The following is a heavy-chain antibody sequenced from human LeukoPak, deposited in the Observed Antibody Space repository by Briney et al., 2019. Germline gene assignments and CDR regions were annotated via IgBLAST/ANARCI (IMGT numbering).Heavy chain of an antibody. D-gene: IGHD7-27*01. V-gene: IGHV3-11*01. CDR3: AKDYALGIFDY. CDR2: ISSGGTII. CDR1: GFTFSDYY. Sequence: GGSLRLSCAASGFTFSDYYMTWIRQAPGKGLEWISYISSGGTIIYYADSVRGQFTISRDNAKKSLYLQMNSLRAEDTAVYYCAKDYALGIFDYWGQGTLVTVSS. J-gene: IGHJ4*02.